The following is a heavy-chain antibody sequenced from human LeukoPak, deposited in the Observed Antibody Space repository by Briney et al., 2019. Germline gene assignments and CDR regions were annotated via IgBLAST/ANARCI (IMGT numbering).Heavy chain of an antibody. Sequence: ASVKVSCKASGYTFTGYYMHWVRQAPGQGLEWMGWINPNSGGTNYAQKFQGRVTMTRDTSISTAYMELSRLRSDDTAVYYCARDLASSGYYHSDWGQGTLVTVSS. D-gene: IGHD3-22*01. CDR3: ARDLASSGYYHSD. CDR2: INPNSGGT. V-gene: IGHV1-2*02. J-gene: IGHJ4*02. CDR1: GYTFTGYY.